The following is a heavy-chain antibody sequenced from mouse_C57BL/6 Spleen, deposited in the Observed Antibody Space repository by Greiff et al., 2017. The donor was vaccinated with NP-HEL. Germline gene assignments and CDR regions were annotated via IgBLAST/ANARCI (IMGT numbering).Heavy chain of an antibody. Sequence: EVQLQQSGPELVKPGASVKISCKASGYSFTGYYMNWVKQSPEKSLEWIGEINPSTGGTTYNQKFKAKATLTVDKSSSTAYMQLKSLTSEDSAVYYCARGVLYYFDYWGQGTTLTVSS. V-gene: IGHV1-42*01. D-gene: IGHD6-1*01. J-gene: IGHJ2*01. CDR3: ARGVLYYFDY. CDR1: GYSFTGYY. CDR2: INPSTGGT.